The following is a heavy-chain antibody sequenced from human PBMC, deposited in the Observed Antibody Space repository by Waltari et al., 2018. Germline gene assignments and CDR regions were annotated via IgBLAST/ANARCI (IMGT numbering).Heavy chain of an antibody. CDR3: ARAKGNYYYYMDV. Sequence: QVQLQESGPGLVKPSQTLSLPCPFSGGSISSGGYYWSWIRQHPGKRLEWIGYIYYSGSTYYNPSLKSRVTISVDTSKNQFSLKLSSVTAADTAVYYCARAKGNYYYYMDVWGKGTTVTVSS. CDR2: IYYSGST. J-gene: IGHJ6*03. CDR1: GGSISSGGYY. D-gene: IGHD3-10*01. V-gene: IGHV4-31*03.